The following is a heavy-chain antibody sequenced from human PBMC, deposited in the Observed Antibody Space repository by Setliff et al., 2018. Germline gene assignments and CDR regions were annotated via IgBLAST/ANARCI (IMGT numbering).Heavy chain of an antibody. CDR2: IYYTGST. Sequence: SETLSLTCIVSGDSISGYFWSWIRQSPGRGLEWIGFIYYTGSTNYNPSLKSRVTISGDTSKNQFSLKLNSVTAADTAVYYCAREFGISGYYGRSSHYSFDTWGQGTVVTVSS. CDR3: AREFGISGYYGRSSHYSFDT. CDR1: GDSISGYF. D-gene: IGHD3-22*01. V-gene: IGHV4-59*13. J-gene: IGHJ3*02.